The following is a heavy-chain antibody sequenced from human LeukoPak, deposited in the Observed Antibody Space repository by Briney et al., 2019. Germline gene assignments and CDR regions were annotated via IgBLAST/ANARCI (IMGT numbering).Heavy chain of an antibody. CDR3: ARGLGGLNYGDYFDY. V-gene: IGHV4-30-2*01. Sequence: SETLSLTCAVSGGSISGGGYSWSWIRQPPGKGLEWIGYIYHSGSTYYNSSLKSRVTISVDRSKNQFSLKLSSVTAADTAVYYCARGLGGLNYGDYFDYWGQGTLVTVSS. CDR1: GGSISGGGYS. D-gene: IGHD4-17*01. J-gene: IGHJ4*02. CDR2: IYHSGST.